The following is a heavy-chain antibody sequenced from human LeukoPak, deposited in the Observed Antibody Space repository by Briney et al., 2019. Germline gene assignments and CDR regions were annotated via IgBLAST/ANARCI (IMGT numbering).Heavy chain of an antibody. D-gene: IGHD2-8*01. Sequence: PSETLSLTCTVSGYSISSTYCWGWIRQPPGKGLEWIGRVCHSGSTYYNPSLKSRVTISVDKSKNQFSLKLSSVTAADTAVYYCARVMESYYFDYWGQGTLVTVSS. CDR3: ARVMESYYFDY. V-gene: IGHV4-38-2*02. J-gene: IGHJ4*02. CDR2: VCHSGST. CDR1: GYSISSTYC.